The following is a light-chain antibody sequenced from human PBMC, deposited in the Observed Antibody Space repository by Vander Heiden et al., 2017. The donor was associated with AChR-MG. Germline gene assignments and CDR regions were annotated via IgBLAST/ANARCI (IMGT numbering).Light chain of an antibody. CDR3: QQYGSSPVT. Sequence: EIVLTQSPGCLSLSPGERATLSCRANQSVSSSYLAWYQQKPGQAPRLLIYGASSRATGIPDRFSGSGSGTDFTLTISRLEPEDFAVYYCQQYGSSPVTFGGGTKVEIK. J-gene: IGKJ4*01. V-gene: IGKV3-20*01. CDR2: GAS. CDR1: QSVSSSY.